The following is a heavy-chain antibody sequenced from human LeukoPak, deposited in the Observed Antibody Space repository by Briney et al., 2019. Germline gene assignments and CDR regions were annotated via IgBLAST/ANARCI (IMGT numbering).Heavy chain of an antibody. CDR1: GGSISSSSYY. V-gene: IGHV4-39*01. D-gene: IGHD3-22*01. CDR3: ARRTYYYDSSGYYYFDY. CDR2: IYYSGST. J-gene: IGHJ4*02. Sequence: SETLSLTCTVSGGSISSSSYYWGWIRQPPGKGLEWLGSIYYSGSTYYNPSLKSRVTISVDTSKNQFSLKLSSVTAADTAVYYCARRTYYYDSSGYYYFDYWGQGTLVTVSS.